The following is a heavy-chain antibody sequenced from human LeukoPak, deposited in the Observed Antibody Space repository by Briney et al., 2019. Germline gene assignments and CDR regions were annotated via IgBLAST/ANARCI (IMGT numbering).Heavy chain of an antibody. CDR2: ISAYSGNT. CDR3: AHMTTSTSYYYYYMDV. CDR1: GYIFTSYG. V-gene: IGHV1-18*01. D-gene: IGHD4-17*01. J-gene: IGHJ6*03. Sequence: ASVKVSCKASGYIFTSYGIGWVRQAPGQGLEWMGWISAYSGNTNYAQKLQGRVTMTTDTSTSTAYMELRSLRSDDTAVYYCAHMTTSTSYYYYYMDVWGKGTTVTVSS.